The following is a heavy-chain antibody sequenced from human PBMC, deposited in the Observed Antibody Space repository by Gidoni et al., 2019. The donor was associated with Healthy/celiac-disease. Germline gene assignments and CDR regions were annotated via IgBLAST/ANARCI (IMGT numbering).Heavy chain of an antibody. CDR1: GSTFGSYA. V-gene: IGHV3-23*01. CDR3: AKDRIVVVPAAMSFDY. CDR2: ISGSGGST. D-gene: IGHD2-2*01. J-gene: IGHJ4*02. Sequence: EVQLLESGGGLVQPGGALRPACAAFGSTFGSYAMSWVRQAPGKGVEWVSAISGSGGSTCYADSVKGRFTISRDNSKNTLYLQMNSLRAEDTAVYYCAKDRIVVVPAAMSFDYWGQGTLVTVSS.